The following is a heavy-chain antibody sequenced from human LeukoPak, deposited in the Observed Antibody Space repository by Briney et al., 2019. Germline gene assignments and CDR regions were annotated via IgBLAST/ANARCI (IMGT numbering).Heavy chain of an antibody. CDR3: AESITIFGVVLDSWFDP. D-gene: IGHD3-3*01. Sequence: ASVKVSCKASGGTFSSYAISWVRQVPGQGLEWMGGIIPIFGTANYAQKFQGRVTITADESTSTAYMELSSLRSEDTAVYYCAESITIFGVVLDSWFDPWGQGTLVTVSS. J-gene: IGHJ5*02. V-gene: IGHV1-69*13. CDR1: GGTFSSYA. CDR2: IIPIFGTA.